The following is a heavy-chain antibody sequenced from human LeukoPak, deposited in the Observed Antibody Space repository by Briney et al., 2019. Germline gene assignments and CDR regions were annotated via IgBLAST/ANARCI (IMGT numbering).Heavy chain of an antibody. CDR3: ARNDYSNYYFDY. J-gene: IGHJ4*02. CDR1: GYTFTSNA. V-gene: IGHV1-18*01. D-gene: IGHD4-11*01. CDR2: ISAYNGNT. Sequence: ASVNVSCKASGYTFTSNAMNWVRQATGQGLERMGWISAYNGNTNYAQKLQGRVTMTTDTSTSTAYMELRSLRSDDTAVYYCARNDYSNYYFDYWGQGTLVTVSS.